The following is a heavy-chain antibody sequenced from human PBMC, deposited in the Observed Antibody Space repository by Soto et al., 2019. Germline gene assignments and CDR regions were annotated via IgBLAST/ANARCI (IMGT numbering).Heavy chain of an antibody. CDR2: IIPIFGTA. J-gene: IGHJ2*01. Sequence: QVQLVQSGAEVKKPGSSVKVSCKASGGTFSSYAISWVRQAPGQGLEWMGGIIPIFGTANYAQKFQGRVTMTADESTSTAYMELSRLRSEDTAVYYCASSWGSSGWDYWYFDLWGRGTLVTVSS. CDR3: ASSWGSSGWDYWYFDL. D-gene: IGHD6-19*01. V-gene: IGHV1-69*01. CDR1: GGTFSSYA.